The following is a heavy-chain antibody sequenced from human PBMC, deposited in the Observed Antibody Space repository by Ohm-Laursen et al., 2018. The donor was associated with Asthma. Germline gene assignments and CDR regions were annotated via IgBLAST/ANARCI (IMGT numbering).Heavy chain of an antibody. J-gene: IGHJ4*02. V-gene: IGHV1-18*01. Sequence: SVKVSCKASGYTFTSYDINWVRQATGQGLEWMGWISAYNGNTNYAQKLQGRVTMTTDTSTSTAYMELRSLRSDDTAVYYCARDGDYYDSSGYPYYFDYWGQGTLVTVSS. CDR1: GYTFTSYD. CDR3: ARDGDYYDSSGYPYYFDY. CDR2: ISAYNGNT. D-gene: IGHD3-22*01.